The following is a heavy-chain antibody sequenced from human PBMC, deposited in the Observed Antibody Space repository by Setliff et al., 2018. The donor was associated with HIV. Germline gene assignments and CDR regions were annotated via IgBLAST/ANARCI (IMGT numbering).Heavy chain of an antibody. CDR1: GYTFTGYY. D-gene: IGHD3-3*01. CDR3: VRGVQSPPHYSYYYMDV. CDR2: INPNNGGT. J-gene: IGHJ6*03. V-gene: IGHV1-2*02. Sequence: ASVKVSCKASGYTFTGYYMHWVRQAPGQGLEWMGWINPNNGGTNYAQKFQGRVTMTRDTSISTAYMELSRLRSDDTAMYYCVRGVQSPPHYSYYYMDVWGEGTMVTVSS.